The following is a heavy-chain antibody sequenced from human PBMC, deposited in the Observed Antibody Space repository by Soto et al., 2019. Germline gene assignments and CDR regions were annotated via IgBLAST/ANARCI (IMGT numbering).Heavy chain of an antibody. J-gene: IGHJ4*02. Sequence: SETLSLTCTVSGGSISSGNYYWSWIRQPPGKGLEWIGFIHYSGSTNYNPSLKSRVTMSVDTSKNQFSLKLTSVNTADTAIYYCTRGGDPYKTGHWGQGTLVTVSS. CDR2: IHYSGST. D-gene: IGHD2-21*01. CDR3: TRGGDPYKTGH. CDR1: GGSISSGNYY. V-gene: IGHV4-61*01.